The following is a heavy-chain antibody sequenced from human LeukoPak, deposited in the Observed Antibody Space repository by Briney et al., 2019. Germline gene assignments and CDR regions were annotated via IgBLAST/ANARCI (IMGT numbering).Heavy chain of an antibody. CDR1: GFTLSSYE. CDR3: AELGITMIGGV. Sequence: PGGSLRLSCAASGFTLSSYEMNWVRQAQGKGMERVSYISSSGSTIYYADSVKGRFTISRDNAKNSLYLQINSLRAEDTAVYYCAELGITMIGGVWGKGTTVTISS. J-gene: IGHJ6*04. D-gene: IGHD3-10*02. CDR2: ISSSGSTI. V-gene: IGHV3-48*03.